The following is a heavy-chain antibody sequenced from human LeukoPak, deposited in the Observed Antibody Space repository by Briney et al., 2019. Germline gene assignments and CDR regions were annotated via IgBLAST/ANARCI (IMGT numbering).Heavy chain of an antibody. V-gene: IGHV1-69*05. CDR1: GGAFSSYA. Sequence: SVNVSRKCSGGAFSSYAISWVRQPPGQGLEWVGGSILIFGTTNYAQKFQGRVTITTGESTSTAYMELSSLRSEDTAVYYCAGSGCNGFDYWGQGTLVTVSS. D-gene: IGHD4-23*01. CDR3: AGSGCNGFDY. J-gene: IGHJ4*02. CDR2: SILIFGTT.